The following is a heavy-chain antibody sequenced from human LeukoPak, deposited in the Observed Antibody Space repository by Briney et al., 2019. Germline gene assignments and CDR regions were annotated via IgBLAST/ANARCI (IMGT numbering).Heavy chain of an antibody. CDR2: FDPGDGET. V-gene: IGHV1-24*01. Sequence: GASVTVSCKVSGYTLTESSMHWVRQAPGKGLEWMVGFDPGDGETIYAQKFQGRVTMTEDTSTDTAYMELSSLRSEDTAVYYCATDSGSYFYFDYWGQGTLVTVSS. D-gene: IGHD1-26*01. CDR1: GYTLTESS. CDR3: ATDSGSYFYFDY. J-gene: IGHJ4*02.